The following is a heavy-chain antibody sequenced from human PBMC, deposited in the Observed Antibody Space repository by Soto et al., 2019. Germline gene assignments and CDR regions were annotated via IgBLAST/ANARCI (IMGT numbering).Heavy chain of an antibody. D-gene: IGHD2-21*02. V-gene: IGHV3-33*01. J-gene: IGHJ3*02. CDR3: ARDTSGRSVVVTPGDAFDI. Sequence: GGSLRLSCAASGFTFSSYGMHWVRQAPGKGLEWVAVIWYDGSNKYYADSVKGRFTISRDNSKNTLYLQMNSLRAEDTAVYYCARDTSGRSVVVTPGDAFDIWGQGTMVTVSS. CDR1: GFTFSSYG. CDR2: IWYDGSNK.